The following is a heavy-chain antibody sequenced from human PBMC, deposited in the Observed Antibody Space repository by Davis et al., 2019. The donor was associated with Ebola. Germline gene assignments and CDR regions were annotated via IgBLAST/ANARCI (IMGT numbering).Heavy chain of an antibody. V-gene: IGHV1-3*01. CDR2: INGANGYT. J-gene: IGHJ4*02. Sequence: ASVKVSCKASGDTFSTYTIHWVRQAPGQRLEWIGWINGANGYTQYSQKFQGRATITRDTSASTAYMELSSLRSEDTAVYYCARPRGLAVTLFDYWGQGTLVTVSS. CDR3: ARPRGLAVTLFDY. CDR1: GDTFSTYT. D-gene: IGHD4-17*01.